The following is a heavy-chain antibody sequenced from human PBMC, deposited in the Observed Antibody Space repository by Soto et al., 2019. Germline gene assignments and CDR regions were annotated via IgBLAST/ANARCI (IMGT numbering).Heavy chain of an antibody. CDR2: ISGSGGST. V-gene: IGHV3-23*01. CDR1: GFTFSSYA. CDR3: AKGRGIAACSAGTLFDC. D-gene: IGHD6-13*01. Sequence: EVQLLESGGGLVQPGGSLRLSCAASGFTFSSYAMSWVRQAPGKGLEWVSAISGSGGSTYYADSVKGRFTISRDNSKNTLYLQMSSLSAEDTAVYYCAKGRGIAACSAGTLFDCLGQGTLVTGSS. J-gene: IGHJ4*02.